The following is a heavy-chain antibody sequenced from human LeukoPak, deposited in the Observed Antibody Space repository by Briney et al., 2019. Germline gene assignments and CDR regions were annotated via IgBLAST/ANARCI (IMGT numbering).Heavy chain of an antibody. CDR3: AKYFNGYDRYFDP. D-gene: IGHD5-12*01. Sequence: GWSLRLSCGVSGFTFRQSSMTWVRQVPGKGLDWVSVISGDSFTTFYADSVKGRFTISRDNSKDTLYLQMNNLRDDDTAIYYCAKYFNGYDRYFDPWGQGTLVTVSS. CDR1: GFTFRQSS. J-gene: IGHJ5*02. V-gene: IGHV3-23*01. CDR2: ISGDSFTT.